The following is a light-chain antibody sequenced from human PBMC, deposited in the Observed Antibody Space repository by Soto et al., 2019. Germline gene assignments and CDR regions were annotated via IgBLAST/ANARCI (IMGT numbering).Light chain of an antibody. CDR3: QQRSNWPPT. V-gene: IGKV1-5*03. Sequence: DIQMTQSPSTLSGSVGDRVTITCRAIQTISSWLAWYQQKPGKAPKLLTYKASTLKSGVPSRFSGSGSGTEFTLTITSLEPEDFAVYYCQQRSNWPPTFGQGTKVDIK. CDR1: QTISSW. CDR2: KAS. J-gene: IGKJ1*01.